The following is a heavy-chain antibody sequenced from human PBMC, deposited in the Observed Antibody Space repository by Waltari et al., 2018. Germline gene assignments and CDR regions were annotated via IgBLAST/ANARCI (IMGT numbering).Heavy chain of an antibody. D-gene: IGHD1-26*01. Sequence: QVQLVESGGGVVQPGRSLRLSCAASGFTFSSYGMHWVRQAPGTGLEWVAVIWYDGSNKYYADSVKGRFTISRDNSKNTLYLQMNSLRAEDTAMYYCAKAALGSEKVFYYYYYMDVWGKGTTVTVSS. CDR1: GFTFSSYG. CDR3: AKAALGSEKVFYYYYYMDV. V-gene: IGHV3-30*18. CDR2: IWYDGSNK. J-gene: IGHJ6*03.